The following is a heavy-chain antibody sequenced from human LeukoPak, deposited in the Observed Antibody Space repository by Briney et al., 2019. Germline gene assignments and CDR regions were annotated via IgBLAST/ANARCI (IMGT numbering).Heavy chain of an antibody. J-gene: IGHJ4*02. CDR2: INPYSAGT. Sequence: ASVKVSCKASGYTFTGYYMHWVRQAPGQGLEWMGWINPYSAGTNYAQKFQGRVTITADKSTSTSYMELSSLRSEDTAVYYCARSSVVTAMVHLDFWGQGTLVTVSS. CDR3: ARSSVVTAMVHLDF. CDR1: GYTFTGYY. D-gene: IGHD2-21*02. V-gene: IGHV1-2*02.